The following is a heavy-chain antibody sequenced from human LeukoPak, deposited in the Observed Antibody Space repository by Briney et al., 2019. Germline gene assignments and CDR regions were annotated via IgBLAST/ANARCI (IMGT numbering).Heavy chain of an antibody. CDR3: ARDPHRSY. J-gene: IGHJ4*02. Sequence: GGSLRLSCAASGFTFSTYAMTWVRQSPGKGLEWVSVINSGGSTYYADFVKGRFTISRDNSKNTLYLQMNSLRAEDTAVYYCARDPHRSYWGQGTLVTVSS. CDR2: INSGGST. D-gene: IGHD3-16*02. V-gene: IGHV3-53*01. CDR1: GFTFSTYA.